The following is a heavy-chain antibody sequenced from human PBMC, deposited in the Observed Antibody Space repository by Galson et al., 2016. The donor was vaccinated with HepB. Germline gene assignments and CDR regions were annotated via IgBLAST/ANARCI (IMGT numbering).Heavy chain of an antibody. D-gene: IGHD2-2*01. CDR2: ISRSGDST. CDR3: VQGSTAPAV. CDR1: GFTFRNYG. V-gene: IGHV3-23*01. Sequence: SLRLSRAASGFTFRNYGMTWVRQAPGKGLEVVSSISRSGDSTDYADSVKGRFTISRDNSKNTLSLQMNSLPADDTAIYYCVQGSTAPAVWGKGTTVTVSS. J-gene: IGHJ6*04.